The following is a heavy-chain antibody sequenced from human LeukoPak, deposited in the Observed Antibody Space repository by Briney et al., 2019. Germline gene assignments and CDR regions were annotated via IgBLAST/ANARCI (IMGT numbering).Heavy chain of an antibody. V-gene: IGHV3-23*01. CDR3: AKDIDFWSGYSYYFDY. Sequence: PGGSLRLSCAASGFIFSSYAMSWVRQAPGKGLEWVSAISGSGGSTYYADSVKGRFTISRDNSKNTLYLQMNSLRAEDTAVYYCAKDIDFWSGYSYYFDYWGQGTLVTVSS. CDR2: ISGSGGST. J-gene: IGHJ4*02. D-gene: IGHD3-3*01. CDR1: GFIFSSYA.